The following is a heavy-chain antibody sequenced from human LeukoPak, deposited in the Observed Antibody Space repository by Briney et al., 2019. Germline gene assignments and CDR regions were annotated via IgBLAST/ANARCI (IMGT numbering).Heavy chain of an antibody. Sequence: GGSLRLSCAASGFTFSDYYMSWIRQAPGKGLEWVSYISSSSSYTNYADSVKGRFTISRDNAKNSLYLQMNSLRAEDTAVYYCARRGSSGYYFLDYWGQGTLATVSS. J-gene: IGHJ4*02. CDR1: GFTFSDYY. D-gene: IGHD3-22*01. CDR3: ARRGSSGYYFLDY. CDR2: ISSSSSYT. V-gene: IGHV3-11*06.